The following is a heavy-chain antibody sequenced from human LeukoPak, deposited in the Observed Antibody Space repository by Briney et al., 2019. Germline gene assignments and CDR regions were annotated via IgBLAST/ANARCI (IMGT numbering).Heavy chain of an antibody. CDR2: IRSSGADI. J-gene: IGHJ4*02. Sequence: GGSLRLSCAASGFIFRAYTMTSVRQAPGKGLEWVSHIRSSGADIRYADSVKGRFTISRDDAKNSLFLQMNSLRAEDTAVYYCARDKDWAFDYWGXXTLVTVSS. CDR3: ARDKDWAFDY. CDR1: GFIFRAYT. D-gene: IGHD3/OR15-3a*01. V-gene: IGHV3-21*05.